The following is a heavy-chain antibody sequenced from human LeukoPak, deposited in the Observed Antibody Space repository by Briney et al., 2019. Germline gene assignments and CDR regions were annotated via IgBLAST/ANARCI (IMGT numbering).Heavy chain of an antibody. CDR2: IYHSGST. D-gene: IGHD2-2*02. CDR3: ARLSGAPIRHPIYHFDY. Sequence: SETLSLTCAVSGYSISSGYYWGWIRQPPGKGLEWIGNIYHSGSTYKNPSLKSRVTISLDTSKNQFSLNLSSVTAADTAMYHCARLSGAPIRHPIYHFDYWGQGTLVTVSS. V-gene: IGHV4-38-2*01. J-gene: IGHJ4*02. CDR1: GYSISSGYY.